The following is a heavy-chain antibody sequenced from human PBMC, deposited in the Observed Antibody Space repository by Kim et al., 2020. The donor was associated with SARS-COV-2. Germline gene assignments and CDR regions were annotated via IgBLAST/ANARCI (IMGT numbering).Heavy chain of an antibody. CDR3: ARHIAAAGPDAFDI. Sequence: AVSVKSRITINPDTSKNQFSLQLNSVTPEDTSVYYCARHIAAAGPDAFDIWGQGTMVTVSS. J-gene: IGHJ3*02. V-gene: IGHV6-1*01. D-gene: IGHD6-13*01.